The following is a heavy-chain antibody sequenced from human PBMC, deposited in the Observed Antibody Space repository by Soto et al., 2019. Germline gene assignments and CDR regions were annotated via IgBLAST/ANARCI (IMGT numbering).Heavy chain of an antibody. CDR1: ADTFTGYY. CDR3: ARSGGGFNFDY. CDR2: INPKSGGA. J-gene: IGHJ4*02. V-gene: IGHV1-2*02. Sequence: VQLVQSGAEVKKPGASVKLSCKAPADTFTGYYMHWVRQAPGQGLEWMGWINPKSGGANYAQKFQGRVTMTRDTSISTAYMDLTRLRSDDTAVYYCARSGGGFNFDYWGQGTLVTVSS. D-gene: IGHD2-15*01.